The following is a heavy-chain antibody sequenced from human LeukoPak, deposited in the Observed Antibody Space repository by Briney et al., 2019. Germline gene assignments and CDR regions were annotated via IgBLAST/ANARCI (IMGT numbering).Heavy chain of an antibody. CDR3: AKDGMAAVGVYYFDY. J-gene: IGHJ4*02. CDR2: ISWNSGSI. CDR1: GFTFVDYA. D-gene: IGHD6-13*01. V-gene: IGHV3-9*01. Sequence: PGGCLRLACAASGFTFVDYAIHWVRQAPGKGLELASGISWNSGSIGYADSVKGRLTISRDNAKNSLYLQMNSLRAEDTALYYCAKDGMAAVGVYYFDYWGQGTLVTVSS.